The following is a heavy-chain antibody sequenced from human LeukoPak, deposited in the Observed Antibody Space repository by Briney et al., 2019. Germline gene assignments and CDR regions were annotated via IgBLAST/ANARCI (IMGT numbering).Heavy chain of an antibody. V-gene: IGHV4-59*01. D-gene: IGHD1-26*01. CDR1: GGSLSSYF. CDR2: IYYSGST. J-gene: IGHJ5*02. Sequence: SETLSLTCTVSGGSLSSYFWSWIRQPPGKGLEWIGYIYYSGSTNYNPSLKSRVTISVDTSKNQFSLKLSSVTAADTAVYYCARGVSGKLRGWFDPWGQGTLVTVSS. CDR3: ARGVSGKLRGWFDP.